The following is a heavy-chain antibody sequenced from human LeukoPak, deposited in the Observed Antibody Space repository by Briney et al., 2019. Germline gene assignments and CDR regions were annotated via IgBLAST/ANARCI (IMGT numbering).Heavy chain of an antibody. CDR3: ARDRPMIVVADSFDI. V-gene: IGHV3-21*01. CDR2: ISSSSSYI. D-gene: IGHD3-22*01. Sequence: GGSLRLSCAASGFTFSSYSMNWVRQAPGKGLEWVSSISSSSSYIYYADSAKGRFTISRDNSKNTLYLQMNILATEDTALYYCARDRPMIVVADSFDIWGQGTMVTVST. CDR1: GFTFSSYS. J-gene: IGHJ3*02.